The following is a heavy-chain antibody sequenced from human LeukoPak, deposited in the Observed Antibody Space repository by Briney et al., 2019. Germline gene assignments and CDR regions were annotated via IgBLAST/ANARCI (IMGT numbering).Heavy chain of an antibody. V-gene: IGHV4-39*01. Sequence: SETLSLTCPVSGASISTSGYYWGWIRQPPGKGLEWIVSIYYSGSTYFNPSLKSRVTISVDTSKNQFSLKLSSVTAADTAVYYCATTRRYSNGFFDYWGQGTLVTVSS. CDR3: ATTRRYSNGFFDY. CDR1: GASISTSGYY. D-gene: IGHD5-18*01. J-gene: IGHJ4*02. CDR2: IYYSGST.